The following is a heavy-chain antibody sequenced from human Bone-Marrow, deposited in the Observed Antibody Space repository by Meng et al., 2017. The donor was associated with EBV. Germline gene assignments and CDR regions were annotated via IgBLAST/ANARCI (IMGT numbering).Heavy chain of an antibody. CDR2: LIPMSGAP. D-gene: IGHD3-10*01. CDR3: ASESGRGFTPDY. J-gene: IGHJ4*02. Sequence: QVPLGQSGAEVKKPGSSVKASCKTSGGTCSSDAISWVRQAPGQGLVWLGGLIPMSGAPYYAQNFQGRVTITADESTSTHYMELSNLRSEDTAMYYCASESGRGFTPDYWGQGTLVTVSS. V-gene: IGHV1-69*01. CDR1: GGTCSSDA.